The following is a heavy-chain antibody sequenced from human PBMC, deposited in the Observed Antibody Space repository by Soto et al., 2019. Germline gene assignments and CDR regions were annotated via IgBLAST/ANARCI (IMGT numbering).Heavy chain of an antibody. CDR1: GFTFSSYA. CDR2: ISYDGSNK. CDR3: ARWRIAAADYYFDY. J-gene: IGHJ4*02. Sequence: QVQLVESGGGVVQPGRSLRLSCAASGFTFSSYAMHWVRQAPGKGLEWVAVISYDGSNKYYADSVKGRFTISRDNSKNTLYLQMNSLRAEDTAVYYCARWRIAAADYYFDYWGQGTLVTVSS. D-gene: IGHD6-13*01. V-gene: IGHV3-30-3*01.